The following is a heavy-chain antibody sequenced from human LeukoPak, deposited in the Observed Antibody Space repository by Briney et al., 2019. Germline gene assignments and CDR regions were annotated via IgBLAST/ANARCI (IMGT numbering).Heavy chain of an antibody. CDR3: ARAVVGSGYDYFDY. D-gene: IGHD5-12*01. Sequence: GGSLRLSCAASGFTFNNYAMNWVRQAPGKGLEWVSFISSGGSYIYYTDSVKGRFTISRDNAKNSLFLQMNSLRAEDTAVYFCARAVVGSGYDYFDYWGQGTLVTVSS. CDR2: ISSGGSYI. V-gene: IGHV3-21*01. CDR1: GFTFNNYA. J-gene: IGHJ4*02.